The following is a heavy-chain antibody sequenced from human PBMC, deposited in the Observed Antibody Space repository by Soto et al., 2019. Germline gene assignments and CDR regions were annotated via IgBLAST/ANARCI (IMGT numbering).Heavy chain of an antibody. J-gene: IGHJ3*02. Sequence: GGSLRLSCAASGFTVSNKYMSWVRQAPGKGLEWVSVIYSDGNTYYADSVKGRFTISRDNSKNTLYLQMNSLRAEDTAVYYCASGPLRRYSDAFDIWGQGTMVTV. CDR1: GFTVSNKY. CDR3: ASGPLRRYSDAFDI. V-gene: IGHV3-66*01. D-gene: IGHD1-1*01. CDR2: IYSDGNT.